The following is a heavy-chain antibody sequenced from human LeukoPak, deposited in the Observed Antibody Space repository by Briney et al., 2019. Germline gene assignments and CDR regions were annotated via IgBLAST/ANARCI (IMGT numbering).Heavy chain of an antibody. CDR2: IIPIFGTA. CDR3: ATGRERDGYNEFDY. CDR1: GGTFSSYA. V-gene: IGHV1-69*01. D-gene: IGHD5-24*01. Sequence: SVKVSCKASGGTFSSYAISWVRQAPGQGLEWMGGIIPIFGTANYAQKFQGRVTITADESTSTAYMELSSLRSEDTAVYYCATGRERDGYNEFDYWGQGTLVTVSS. J-gene: IGHJ4*02.